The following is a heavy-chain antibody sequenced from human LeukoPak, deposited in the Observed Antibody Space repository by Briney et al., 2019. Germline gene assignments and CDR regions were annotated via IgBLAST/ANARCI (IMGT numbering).Heavy chain of an antibody. J-gene: IGHJ5*02. V-gene: IGHV1-69*04. CDR2: IIPILGIA. D-gene: IGHD6-13*01. CDR3: ARFPSIAAAGYNWFDP. CDR1: GGTFSSYA. Sequence: RASVKVSCKASGGTFSSYAISWVRQAPGQGLEWMGRIIPILGIANYAQKFQGRVTITADKSTSTAYMELSSLRSEDTAVYYCARFPSIAAAGYNWFDPWGQETLVTVSS.